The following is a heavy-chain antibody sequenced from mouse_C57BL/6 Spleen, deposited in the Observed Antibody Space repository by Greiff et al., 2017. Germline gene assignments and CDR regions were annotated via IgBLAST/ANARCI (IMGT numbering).Heavy chain of an antibody. CDR3: ARYDYGSSLFAY. D-gene: IGHD1-1*01. J-gene: IGHJ3*01. Sequence: VKLQESGAELARPGASVKLSCKASGYTFTSYGISWVKQRTGQGLEWIGEIYPRSGNTYYNEKFKGKATLTADKSSSTAYMELRSLTSEDSAVYFCARYDYGSSLFAYWGQGTLVTVSA. V-gene: IGHV1-81*01. CDR2: IYPRSGNT. CDR1: GYTFTSYG.